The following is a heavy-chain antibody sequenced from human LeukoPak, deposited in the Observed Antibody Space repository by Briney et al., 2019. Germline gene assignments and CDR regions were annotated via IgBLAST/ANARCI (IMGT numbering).Heavy chain of an antibody. Sequence: GASVKVSCKASGYTFTSYGINWVRQATGQGLEWMGWMNPNSGNTGYAQKFQGRVTMTRNTSISTAYMELSSLRSEDTAVYYCARRLLWFGELSLDYWGQGTLVTVSS. CDR3: ARRLLWFGELSLDY. CDR1: GYTFTSYG. D-gene: IGHD3-10*01. CDR2: MNPNSGNT. J-gene: IGHJ4*02. V-gene: IGHV1-8*02.